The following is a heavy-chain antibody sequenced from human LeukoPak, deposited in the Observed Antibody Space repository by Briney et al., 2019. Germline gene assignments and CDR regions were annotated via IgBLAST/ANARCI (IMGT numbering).Heavy chain of an antibody. J-gene: IGHJ6*02. V-gene: IGHV3-21*01. D-gene: IGHD6-19*01. CDR3: ARAGSGWSTGYYYGMDV. CDR2: VSAVSNYI. CDR1: GFTFSAYT. Sequence: GGSLRLSCAASGFTFSAYTMAWVRQAPGRGLEWVSSVSAVSNYIYYADSVKGRFTISRDNAKNSLYLQMNSLRAEDAAVYYCARAGSGWSTGYYYGMDVWGQGTTVTVSS.